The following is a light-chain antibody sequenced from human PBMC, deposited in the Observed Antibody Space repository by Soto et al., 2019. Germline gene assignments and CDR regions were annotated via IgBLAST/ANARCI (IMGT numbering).Light chain of an antibody. CDR1: QSVTSNY. Sequence: EIVLTQPPGTLSLSPGERATLSCRASQSVTSNYLAWYQQKPGQAPRALIFGASSRSAGIPDRFSGSGSGTDFTLTISRLEPEDFAVYYCQQYGRSPSTFGQGTKVDIK. J-gene: IGKJ1*01. V-gene: IGKV3-20*01. CDR2: GAS. CDR3: QQYGRSPST.